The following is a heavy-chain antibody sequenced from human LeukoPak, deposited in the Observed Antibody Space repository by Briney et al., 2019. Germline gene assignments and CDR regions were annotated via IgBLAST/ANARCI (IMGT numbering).Heavy chain of an antibody. D-gene: IGHD2-2*01. CDR2: TYYRSKWYN. V-gene: IGHV6-1*01. CDR3: ARGDQAFDY. Sequence: SQTLSLTCAISGDSVSSNSATWTWIRQSPSRGLEWLGRTYYRSKWYNDYAVSVKSRITINPDTSKNQFSLQLNSMTPEDTAVYYCARGDQAFDYWGQGTLVTVSS. J-gene: IGHJ4*02. CDR1: GDSVSSNSAT.